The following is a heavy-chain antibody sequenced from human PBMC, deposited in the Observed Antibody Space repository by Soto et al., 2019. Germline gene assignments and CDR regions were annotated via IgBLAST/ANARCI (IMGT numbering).Heavy chain of an antibody. J-gene: IGHJ3*02. CDR2: IKSKTDGGTT. CDR3: TIDSGVVTDLGVLDI. Sequence: GGALRLPCAASGFTFSNAWMNWVRQAPGKGLEWVCRIKSKTDGGTTDYAAPVKGRFTISRDYSKNTLYLQMNSLITEDTAVYYFTIDSGVVTDLGVLDICAQGTMDTVS. D-gene: IGHD2-21*02. V-gene: IGHV3-15*07. CDR1: GFTFSNAW.